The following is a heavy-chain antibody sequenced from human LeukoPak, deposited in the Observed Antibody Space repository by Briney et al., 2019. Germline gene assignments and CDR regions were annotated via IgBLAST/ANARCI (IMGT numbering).Heavy chain of an antibody. D-gene: IGHD3-10*01. V-gene: IGHV4-59*01. CDR3: AREYGSGSYDAFDI. CDR2: IYYSGST. CDR1: GGSFSGYY. Sequence: SETLSLTCAVYGGSFSGYYWSWIRQPPGKGLEWIGYIYYSGSTNYNPSLKSRVTISVDTSKSQFSLKLSSVTAADTAVYYCAREYGSGSYDAFDIWGQGTMVTVSS. J-gene: IGHJ3*02.